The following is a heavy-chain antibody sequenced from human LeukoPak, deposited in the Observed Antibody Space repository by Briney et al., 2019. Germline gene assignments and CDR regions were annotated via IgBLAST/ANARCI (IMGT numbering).Heavy chain of an antibody. V-gene: IGHV4-39*01. D-gene: IGHD6-19*01. CDR1: GGSLSSSSYH. CDR2: IYYSGST. J-gene: IGHJ4*02. CDR3: ATSRYSSGWYPYFDY. Sequence: PSETLSLTCTVSGGSLSSSSYHWGWIRQPPGTGLEWLGTIYYSGSTYYNPSLKSRVAISVDTSKNQFSLRLSSVTAADTAVYYCATSRYSSGWYPYFDYWGQGTLVTVSS.